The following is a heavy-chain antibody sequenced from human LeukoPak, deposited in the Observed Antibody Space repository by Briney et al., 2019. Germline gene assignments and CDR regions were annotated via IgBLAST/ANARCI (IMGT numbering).Heavy chain of an antibody. V-gene: IGHV1-69*13. J-gene: IGHJ6*02. Sequence: AASVKVSCKASGGTFSSYAISWVRQAPGQGLERMGGIIPIFGTANYAQKFQGRVTITADESTSTAYMELSSLRFEDTAVYYCARGSDADKDYYYYYGMDVWGQGTTVTVSS. CDR2: IIPIFGTA. D-gene: IGHD2-2*01. CDR1: GGTFSSYA. CDR3: ARGSDADKDYYYYYGMDV.